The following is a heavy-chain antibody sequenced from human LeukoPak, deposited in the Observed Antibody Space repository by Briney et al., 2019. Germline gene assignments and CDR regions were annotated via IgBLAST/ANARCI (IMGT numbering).Heavy chain of an antibody. Sequence: PSETLSLTCAVYGGSFSGYYWSWIRQPPGKGLEWIGEINHSGSTNYNPSLKSRVTISVDTSKNQFSLKLSSVTAADTAVYYCARGRGNYDFWSGYGYWGQGTLVTVSS. V-gene: IGHV4-34*01. CDR1: GGSFSGYY. D-gene: IGHD3-3*01. J-gene: IGHJ4*02. CDR2: INHSGST. CDR3: ARGRGNYDFWSGYGY.